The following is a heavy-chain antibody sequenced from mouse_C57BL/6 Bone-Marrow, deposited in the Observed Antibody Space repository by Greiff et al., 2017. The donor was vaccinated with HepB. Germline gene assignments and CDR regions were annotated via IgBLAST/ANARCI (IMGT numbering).Heavy chain of an antibody. CDR2: IYPSDSET. CDR3: ARKDWYFDV. CDR1: GYTFTSYW. Sequence: QVQLQQPGAELVRPGSSVKLSCKASGYTFTSYWMDWVKQRPGQGLEWIGNIYPSDSETHYNQKFKGKATLTVDKSSSTASMQLSSLTSEDSAVYYCARKDWYFDVWGTGTTVTVSS. V-gene: IGHV1-61*01. J-gene: IGHJ1*03.